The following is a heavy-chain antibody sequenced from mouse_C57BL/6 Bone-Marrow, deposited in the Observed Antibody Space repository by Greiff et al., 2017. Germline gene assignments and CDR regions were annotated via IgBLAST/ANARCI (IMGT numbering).Heavy chain of an antibody. CDR1: GYTFTGYW. V-gene: IGHV1-9*01. J-gene: IGHJ4*01. D-gene: IGHD1-1*01. Sequence: VQLQQSGAELMKPGASVKLSCKATGYTFTGYWIEWVKQRPGHGLEWIGEILPGSGSTNYNEKFKGKATFTAHTSSNTAYMQLSSLTTEDSAIYYCASEFYYGSFYAMDYWSQGTSVTASS. CDR3: ASEFYYGSFYAMDY. CDR2: ILPGSGST.